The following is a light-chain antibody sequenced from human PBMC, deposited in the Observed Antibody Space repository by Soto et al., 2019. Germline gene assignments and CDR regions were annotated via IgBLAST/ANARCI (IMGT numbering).Light chain of an antibody. V-gene: IGKV1-5*01. J-gene: IGKJ1*01. CDR3: QQYDSYWT. CDR2: HAS. Sequence: IQMTQSPSSLSASVGNRVNITCRASQSISHWLAWYRQKPETATNLLIYHASKLESGVPSRFSGSGSGTDFTLTISSLQPDDFATYYSQQYDSYWTFGQGTKVDIK. CDR1: QSISHW.